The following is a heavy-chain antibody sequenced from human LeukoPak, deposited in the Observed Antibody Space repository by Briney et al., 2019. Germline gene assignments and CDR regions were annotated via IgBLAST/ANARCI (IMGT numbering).Heavy chain of an antibody. CDR1: GYTFTSYG. V-gene: IGHV1-18*01. CDR3: ARAYDYVWGSYPWWFDP. D-gene: IGHD3-16*02. CDR2: ISAYNGNT. J-gene: IGHJ5*02. Sequence: ASVKVSCKASGYTFTSYGISWVRQAPGQGLEWMGWISAYNGNTNYAQKLQGRVTMTTDTSTSTAYMELRSLRSDDTAVYYCARAYDYVWGSYPWWFDPWGQGTLVTVSS.